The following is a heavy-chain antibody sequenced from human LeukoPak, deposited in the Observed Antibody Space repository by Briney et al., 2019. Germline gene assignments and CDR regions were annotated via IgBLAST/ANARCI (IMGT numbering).Heavy chain of an antibody. CDR2: IYYSGST. Sequence: SETLSLTCTVSGGSISSSSYYWGWIRQPPGKGLEWIGSIYYSGSTYYNPSLKSRVTISVDTSKNQFSLKLSSVTAADTAVYYCARDLWTYYDYVWGSYDYWGQGTLVTVSS. CDR3: ARDLWTYYDYVWGSYDY. D-gene: IGHD3-16*01. CDR1: GGSISSSSYY. J-gene: IGHJ4*02. V-gene: IGHV4-39*07.